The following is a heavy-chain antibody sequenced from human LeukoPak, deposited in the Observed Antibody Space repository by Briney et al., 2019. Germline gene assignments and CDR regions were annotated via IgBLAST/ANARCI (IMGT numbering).Heavy chain of an antibody. Sequence: GGSLRLSCAASGFTFSRYAMSWVRQAPGKGLEWVSAISGSGGSTYYADSVKGRFTISRDNSKNTLYLQMNSLRAEDTAVYYCAKIAYYYDSSGYYRLYYYYYYGMDVWGQGTTVTVSS. D-gene: IGHD3-22*01. J-gene: IGHJ6*02. CDR2: ISGSGGST. CDR3: AKIAYYYDSSGYYRLYYYYYYGMDV. V-gene: IGHV3-23*01. CDR1: GFTFSRYA.